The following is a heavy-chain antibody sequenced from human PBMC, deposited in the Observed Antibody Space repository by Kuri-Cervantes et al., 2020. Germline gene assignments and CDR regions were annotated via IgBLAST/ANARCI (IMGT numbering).Heavy chain of an antibody. D-gene: IGHD3-22*01. J-gene: IGHJ3*02. CDR2: ILYDGSNK. Sequence: GESLKISCAASGFTFSSYGMHWVRQAPGKGLEWVAFILYDGSNKYYADSVKGRFTISRDNSKNTLYLQVNSLRAEDTAVYYCARSDTHDAFDIWGQGTMVTVSS. CDR3: ARSDTHDAFDI. CDR1: GFTFSSYG. V-gene: IGHV3-30*02.